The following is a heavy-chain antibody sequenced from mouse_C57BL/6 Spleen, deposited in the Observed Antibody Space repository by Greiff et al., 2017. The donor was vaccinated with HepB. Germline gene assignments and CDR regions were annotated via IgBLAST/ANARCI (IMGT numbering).Heavy chain of an antibody. J-gene: IGHJ2*01. D-gene: IGHD2-5*01. V-gene: IGHV1-64*01. CDR2: IHPNSGST. CDR3: ARGDYSNYAALGY. Sequence: VQLQQPGAELVKPGASVKLSCKASGYTFTSYWMHWVKQRPGQGLEWIGMIHPNSGSTNYNEKFKSKATLTVDKASSTAYMQLRSLTSEDSAVYYCARGDYSNYAALGYWGQGTTLTVSS. CDR1: GYTFTSYW.